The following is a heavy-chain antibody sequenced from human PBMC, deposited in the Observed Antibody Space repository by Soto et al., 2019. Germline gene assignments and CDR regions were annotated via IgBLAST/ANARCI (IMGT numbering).Heavy chain of an antibody. CDR1: GYTFTSYA. D-gene: IGHD3-16*02. V-gene: IGHV1-3*01. CDR2: INAGNGNT. CDR3: ATSSTFLGSYRDAFDI. J-gene: IGHJ3*02. Sequence: ASVKGYCKTSGYTFTSYAMHWVRQAPGQRLEWMGWINAGNGNTKYSQKFQGRVTITRDTSASTAYMELSSLRSEDTAVYYCATSSTFLGSYRDAFDIWGQGTMVTVSS.